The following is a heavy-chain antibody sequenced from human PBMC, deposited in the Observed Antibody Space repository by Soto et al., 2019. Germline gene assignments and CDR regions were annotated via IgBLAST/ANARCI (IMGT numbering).Heavy chain of an antibody. CDR3: AKDNPQSYDY. J-gene: IGHJ4*02. CDR2: IKSKTDGGTT. CDR1: GFTFSNAW. D-gene: IGHD3-10*01. V-gene: IGHV3-15*01. Sequence: GGSLRLSCAASGFTFSNAWMSWVRQAPGKGLEWVGRIKSKTDGGTTDYAAPVKGRFTISRDDSKNTLYLQMNSLRAEDTAVYYCAKDNPQSYDYWGQGTLVTVSS.